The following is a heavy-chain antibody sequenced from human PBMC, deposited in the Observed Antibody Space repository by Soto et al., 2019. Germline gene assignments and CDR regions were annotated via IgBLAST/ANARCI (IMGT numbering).Heavy chain of an antibody. J-gene: IGHJ1*01. CDR1: GFTFSGYW. Sequence: VQLAESGGGLVQPGGSLRLSCTASGFTFSGYWMNWVRQAPGKGLEWVANINQDGSGKYYVDSVKGRFTISRDNPKNSLFLEMNSLRAEDTAVYYCASLRVQLWGQGTLVTVSS. V-gene: IGHV3-7*01. CDR3: ASLRVQL. CDR2: INQDGSGK.